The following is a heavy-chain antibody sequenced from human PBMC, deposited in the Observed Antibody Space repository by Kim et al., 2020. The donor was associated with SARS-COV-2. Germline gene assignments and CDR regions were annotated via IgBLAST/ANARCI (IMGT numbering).Heavy chain of an antibody. J-gene: IGHJ4*02. Sequence: YSQKFQGRVTITRDTSASTAYMELSSLRSEDTAVYYCARDGIAVAGLVRYWGQGTLVTVSS. V-gene: IGHV1-3*01. D-gene: IGHD6-19*01. CDR3: ARDGIAVAGLVRY.